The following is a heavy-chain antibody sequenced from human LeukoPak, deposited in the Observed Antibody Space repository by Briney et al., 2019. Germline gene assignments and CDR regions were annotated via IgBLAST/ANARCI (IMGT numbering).Heavy chain of an antibody. Sequence: PGRSLRLSCAASGFTFSSYGMHWVRQAPGKGLKWVAVIWYDGSNKYYADSVKGRFTISRDNSKNTLYLQMNSLRVEDTAVYYCAEQGGSYYSSYFDYWGQGTLVTVSS. CDR1: GFTFSSYG. CDR3: AEQGGSYYSSYFDY. J-gene: IGHJ4*02. V-gene: IGHV3-33*06. D-gene: IGHD1-26*01. CDR2: IWYDGSNK.